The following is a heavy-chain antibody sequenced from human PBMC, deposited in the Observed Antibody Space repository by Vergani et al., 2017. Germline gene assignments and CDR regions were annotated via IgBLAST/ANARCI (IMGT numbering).Heavy chain of an antibody. J-gene: IGHJ6*03. Sequence: QVQLVQSGSELKKPGASVKVSCKASGYTFTSYAMNWVRQAPGQGLEWMGWINPNSGGTNYAQKFQGRVTMTRDTSISTAYMELSRLRSDDTAVYYCARDGPYYDFWSGIVYYYYMDVWGKGTTVTVSS. D-gene: IGHD3-3*01. CDR3: ARDGPYYDFWSGIVYYYYMDV. V-gene: IGHV1-2*02. CDR2: INPNSGGT. CDR1: GYTFTSYA.